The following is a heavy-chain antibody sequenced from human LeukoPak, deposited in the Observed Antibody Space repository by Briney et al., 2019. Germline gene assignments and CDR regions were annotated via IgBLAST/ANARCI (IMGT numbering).Heavy chain of an antibody. J-gene: IGHJ4*02. CDR2: ISGSGGST. V-gene: IGHV3-23*01. CDR3: AKAKVGYSSGWYPDY. D-gene: IGHD6-19*01. Sequence: GGSLRLSCAASGFTVSSNYMSWVRQAPGKGLEWVSAISGSGGSTYYADSVKGRFTISRDNSKNTLYLQMNSLRAEDTAVYYCAKAKVGYSSGWYPDYWGQGTLVTVSS. CDR1: GFTVSSNY.